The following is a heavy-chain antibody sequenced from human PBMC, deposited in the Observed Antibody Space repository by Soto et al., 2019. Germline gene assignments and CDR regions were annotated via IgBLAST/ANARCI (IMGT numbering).Heavy chain of an antibody. D-gene: IGHD3-22*01. J-gene: IGHJ4*02. Sequence: SETLSLTCAVSGGSISSGGYSWSWIRQPPGKGLEWIGYIYHSGSTCYNPSLKSRVTISVDRSKNQFSLKLSSVTAADTAVYYCARGPDYYDSSGYFPYFDYWGQGTLVTVSS. CDR3: ARGPDYYDSSGYFPYFDY. CDR1: GGSISSGGYS. CDR2: IYHSGST. V-gene: IGHV4-30-2*01.